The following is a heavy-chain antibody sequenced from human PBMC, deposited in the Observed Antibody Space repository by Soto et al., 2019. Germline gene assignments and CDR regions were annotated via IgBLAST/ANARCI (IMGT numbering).Heavy chain of an antibody. J-gene: IGHJ6*02. Sequence: GVSQIISYASSGFTFSDYYMSWIRPAPGKGLEWVAYISSSSSYIYYADSVKGRFTISRDNAKNSLYLQMNSLRAEDTAVFYCARATRIAARPITFMDVWGQGTTVTVSS. CDR3: ARATRIAARPITFMDV. CDR2: ISSSSSYI. D-gene: IGHD6-6*01. CDR1: GFTFSDYY. V-gene: IGHV3-11*06.